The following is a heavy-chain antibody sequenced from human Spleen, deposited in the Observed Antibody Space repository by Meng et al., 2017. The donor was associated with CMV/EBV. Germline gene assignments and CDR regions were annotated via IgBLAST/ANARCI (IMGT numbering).Heavy chain of an antibody. V-gene: IGHV1-2*02. J-gene: IGHJ5*02. Sequence: ASVKVSCKASGYSFSGYYMHWVRQAPGQGPEWMGWINPNSGDTKYAQKFQGRVTMTRDTSISTAYMELSRLGSDDTAVYYCARLYPDTVTTYWFDPWGQGTLVTVSS. CDR3: ARLYPDTVTTYWFDP. D-gene: IGHD4-11*01. CDR1: GYSFSGYY. CDR2: INPNSGDT.